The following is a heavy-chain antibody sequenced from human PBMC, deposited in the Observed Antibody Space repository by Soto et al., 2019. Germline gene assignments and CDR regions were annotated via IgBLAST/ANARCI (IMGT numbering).Heavy chain of an antibody. CDR3: ARGGGRATMIVVVLDAFDI. CDR1: GGSISSGGYY. D-gene: IGHD3-22*01. V-gene: IGHV4-31*03. CDR2: IYYSGST. J-gene: IGHJ3*02. Sequence: PSETLSLTCTVSGGSISSGGYYWSWIRQHPGKGLEWIGYIYYSGSTYYNPSLKSRVTISVDTSKNQFSLKLSSVTAADTAVYYCARGGGRATMIVVVLDAFDIWGQGTMVPVSS.